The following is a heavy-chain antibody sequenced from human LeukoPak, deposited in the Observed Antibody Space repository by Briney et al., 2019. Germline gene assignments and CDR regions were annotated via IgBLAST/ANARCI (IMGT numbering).Heavy chain of an antibody. CDR2: VSGSGGST. CDR1: GFTFSSYA. CDR3: ARDDIVVVPAAIRFGLDYYYYGMDV. D-gene: IGHD2-2*02. J-gene: IGHJ6*02. Sequence: GGSLRLSCAASGFTFSSYAMSWVRQGPGKGLEWVSTVSGSGGSTYYADSVKGRFTISKDNSMNTLYLQMGSLSADDTAVYYCARDDIVVVPAAIRFGLDYYYYGMDVWGQGTTVTVSS. V-gene: IGHV3-23*01.